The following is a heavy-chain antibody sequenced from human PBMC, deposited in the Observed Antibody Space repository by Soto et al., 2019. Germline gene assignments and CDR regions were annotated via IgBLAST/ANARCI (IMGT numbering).Heavy chain of an antibody. CDR1: GGSFSGYY. CDR2: INHSGST. V-gene: IGHV4-34*01. D-gene: IGHD6-13*01. J-gene: IGHJ4*02. Sequence: QVQLQQWGAGLLKPSETLSLTCAVYGGSFSGYYWSWIRQPPGKGLEWIGEINHSGSTNYNPSLKSRVTISVDTSKNQFSLKLSSVTASDTAVYYCARGIKSRAAPGTIFDYWGQGTLVTVSS. CDR3: ARGIKSRAAPGTIFDY.